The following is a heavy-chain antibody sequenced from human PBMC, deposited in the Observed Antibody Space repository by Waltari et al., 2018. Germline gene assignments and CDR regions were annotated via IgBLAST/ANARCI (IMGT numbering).Heavy chain of an antibody. J-gene: IGHJ6*02. CDR2: ISGSGGST. Sequence: EVQLLESGGGLVQPGGSLRLSCAASGFTFSSYAMSWVRQAPGKGLEWVSAISGSGGSTYYADSVKGRFTISRDNSKNTLYLQMNSLRAEDTAVYYCAKWRYSSSWYEGGMDVWGQGTTVTVSS. CDR1: GFTFSSYA. CDR3: AKWRYSSSWYEGGMDV. V-gene: IGHV3-23*01. D-gene: IGHD6-13*01.